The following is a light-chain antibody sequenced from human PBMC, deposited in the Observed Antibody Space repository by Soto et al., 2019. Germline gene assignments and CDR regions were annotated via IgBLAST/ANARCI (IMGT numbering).Light chain of an antibody. Sequence: QSVLTQPASVSGSPGQSITISCTGTSSDVGGYNYVSWYQQHPGKAPKLMIYEVSNRPSGVSNRFSGSKSGNTASLTISGLQAEDEADYYCCLYIGATTYVFGTGTRSPS. CDR1: SSDVGGYNY. V-gene: IGLV2-14*01. CDR2: EVS. J-gene: IGLJ1*01. CDR3: CLYIGATTYV.